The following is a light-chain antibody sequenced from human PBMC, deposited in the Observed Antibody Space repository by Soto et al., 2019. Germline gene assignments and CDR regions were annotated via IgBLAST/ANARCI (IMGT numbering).Light chain of an antibody. CDR1: QSVSSNY. Sequence: EIVLTQSPGTLSLSPGERATLSCRASQSVSSNYLAWYQQKPGQAPRLFIYNSSTRATGIPDRFSGSGSGTDFTLTISRLEPEDFALYYCQQYRDLPQTFGQGTQVEIK. CDR2: NSS. V-gene: IGKV3-20*01. J-gene: IGKJ1*01. CDR3: QQYRDLPQT.